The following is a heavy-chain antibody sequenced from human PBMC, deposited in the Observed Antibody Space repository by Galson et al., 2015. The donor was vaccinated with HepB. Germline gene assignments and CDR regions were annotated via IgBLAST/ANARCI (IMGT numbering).Heavy chain of an antibody. CDR3: ARDRDYTYVSPLGFFDK. D-gene: IGHD3-3*01. Sequence: SLRLSCAASGFNVRSYYMNWVRQAPGKGLEWVSAIYRGNQTFYTDSVKGRFNISRDDSENTLYLQMDNLVADDTAFYYCARDRDYTYVSPLGFFDKWGQGTLVTVSS. V-gene: IGHV3-66*01. CDR2: IYRGNQT. J-gene: IGHJ4*02. CDR1: GFNVRSYY.